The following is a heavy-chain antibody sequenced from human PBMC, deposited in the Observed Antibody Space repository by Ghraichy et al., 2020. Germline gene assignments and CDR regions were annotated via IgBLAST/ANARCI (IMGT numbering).Heavy chain of an antibody. CDR2: MNHSGST. CDR1: GGSFRGYS. Sequence: SETLSLTCAVYGGSFRGYSWTWIRQPPGKGLACIGEMNHSGSTNYNPSLKSRVTISVDTSKNHFSLKLRSVTAADTAVYYCARATIRDGMDVWGQGTTVTVSS. V-gene: IGHV4-34*01. D-gene: IGHD5-12*01. J-gene: IGHJ6*02. CDR3: ARATIRDGMDV.